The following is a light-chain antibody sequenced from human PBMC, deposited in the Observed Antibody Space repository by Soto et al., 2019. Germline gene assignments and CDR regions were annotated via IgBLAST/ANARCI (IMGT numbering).Light chain of an antibody. J-gene: IGKJ1*01. CDR1: QSVSTNF. Sequence: EIVLTQSPGTLSLSPGEGATLSCRASQSVSTNFFAWYQQKPGQAPRLLIYGASTRATGIPDRFSGSGSGTDFTLTISRLEPEDFAVYYCQHYRRTSWTFGQGTKVDI. CDR3: QHYRRTSWT. V-gene: IGKV3-20*01. CDR2: GAS.